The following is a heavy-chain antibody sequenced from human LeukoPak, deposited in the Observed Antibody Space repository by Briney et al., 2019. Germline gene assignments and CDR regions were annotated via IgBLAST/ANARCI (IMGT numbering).Heavy chain of an antibody. CDR2: LSSSGSAF. Sequence: GGSLRLSCEDSGFTFRSYEMNWVRQAPGKGLEWIAYLSSSGSAFSYADSVKGRFTIARDNAKNSVYLEMNSLRAEDTAVYYCARSRPRIQLWTTPGLDYWGQGTLVTVSS. D-gene: IGHD5-18*01. V-gene: IGHV3-48*03. CDR3: ARSRPRIQLWTTPGLDY. J-gene: IGHJ4*02. CDR1: GFTFRSYE.